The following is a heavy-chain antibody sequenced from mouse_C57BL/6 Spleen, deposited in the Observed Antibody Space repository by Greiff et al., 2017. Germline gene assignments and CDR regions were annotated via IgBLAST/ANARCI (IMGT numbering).Heavy chain of an antibody. CDR1: GFSLTSYG. CDR3: AKRADYDEGFAY. CDR2: IWRGGST. D-gene: IGHD2-4*01. J-gene: IGHJ3*01. V-gene: IGHV2-5*01. Sequence: QVQLQQSGPGLVQPSQSLSITCTVSGFSLTSYGVHWVRQSPGKGLEWLGVIWRGGSTDYNAAFMSRLSITKDNSKSHVFFKMNSLQADDTSIYYCAKRADYDEGFAYWGQGTLVTVSA.